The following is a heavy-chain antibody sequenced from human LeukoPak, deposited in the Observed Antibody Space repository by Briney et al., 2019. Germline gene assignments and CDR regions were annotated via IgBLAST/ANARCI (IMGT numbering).Heavy chain of an antibody. J-gene: IGHJ4*02. CDR3: ARELPGIAVAGAFDY. V-gene: IGHV1-69*05. CDR1: GGTFSSYA. CDR2: IIPIFGTA. Sequence: SVRVSCKASGGTFSSYAISWVRQAPGQGLEWMGRIIPIFGTANYAQKFQGRVTITTDESTSTAYMELSSLRSEDTAVYYCARELPGIAVAGAFDYWGQGTLVTVSS. D-gene: IGHD6-19*01.